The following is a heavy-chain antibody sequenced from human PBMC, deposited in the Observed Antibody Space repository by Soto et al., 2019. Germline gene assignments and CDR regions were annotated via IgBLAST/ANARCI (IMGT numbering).Heavy chain of an antibody. CDR3: ARRWGTYFDF. CDR2: IYYSGST. Sequence: SETLSLTCTVSGGSISSYYWSWIRQPPGKGLEWIGYIYYSGSTDYDPSLKSRVTISVDTSKNQFPLKLSSVTAADTAVYYCARRWGTYFDFWGQGTLVTSPQ. D-gene: IGHD7-27*01. J-gene: IGHJ4*02. V-gene: IGHV4-59*01. CDR1: GGSISSYY.